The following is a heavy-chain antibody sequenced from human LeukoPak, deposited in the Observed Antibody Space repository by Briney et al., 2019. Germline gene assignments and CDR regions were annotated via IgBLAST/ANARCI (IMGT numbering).Heavy chain of an antibody. Sequence: SETLSLTCTVSGVSISSYYWSWLRQPAGKGLEWIGRIYTSGSTNYNPSLKSRVTISVDTSKNQFSLKLSSVTAADTAIYYCARGGYYGSGNDFRFDPWGQGTLVTVSS. V-gene: IGHV4-4*07. D-gene: IGHD3-10*01. CDR2: IYTSGST. J-gene: IGHJ5*02. CDR3: ARGGYYGSGNDFRFDP. CDR1: GVSISSYY.